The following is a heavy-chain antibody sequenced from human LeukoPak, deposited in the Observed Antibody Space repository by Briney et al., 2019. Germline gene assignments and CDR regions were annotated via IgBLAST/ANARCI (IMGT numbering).Heavy chain of an antibody. CDR1: GFTFSSYT. Sequence: PGGSLRLSCAASGFTFSSYTMDWVRQPPGKGLEWIGEINHSGSTNYNPSLKSRVTISVDTSKNQFSLKLSSVTAADTAVYYCARPARIAAAGTWFDYWGQGTLVTVSS. J-gene: IGHJ4*02. D-gene: IGHD6-13*01. CDR3: ARPARIAAAGTWFDY. CDR2: INHSGST. V-gene: IGHV4-34*01.